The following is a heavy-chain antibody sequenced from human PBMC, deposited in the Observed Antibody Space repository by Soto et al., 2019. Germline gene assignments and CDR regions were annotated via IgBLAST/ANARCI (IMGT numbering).Heavy chain of an antibody. CDR1: GGSFSGYY. CDR3: ARGIYSSSRWYNRSDP. CDR2: INHSGST. D-gene: IGHD6-13*01. Sequence: PSETLSLTCAVYGGSFSGYYWSWIRQPPGKGLEWIGEINHSGSTNYNPSLKSRVTISVDTSKNQFSLKLSSVTAADTAVYYCARGIYSSSRWYNRSDPWGQGTLATVYS. J-gene: IGHJ5*02. V-gene: IGHV4-34*01.